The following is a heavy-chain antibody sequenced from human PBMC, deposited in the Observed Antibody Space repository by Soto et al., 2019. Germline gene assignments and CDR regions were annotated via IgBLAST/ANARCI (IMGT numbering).Heavy chain of an antibody. D-gene: IGHD5-12*01. CDR1: GFTFSSYA. Sequence: EVQLLESGGGLVQPGGSLRLSCAASGFTFSSYAMSWVRQAPGKGLEWVSASSGSGGSTYYADSVKGRFTISRDNSKNTLYLQMNSLRAEDTALYYCAKGSGDDSGLFDYWGQGTLVTVSS. J-gene: IGHJ4*02. V-gene: IGHV3-23*01. CDR3: AKGSGDDSGLFDY. CDR2: SSGSGGST.